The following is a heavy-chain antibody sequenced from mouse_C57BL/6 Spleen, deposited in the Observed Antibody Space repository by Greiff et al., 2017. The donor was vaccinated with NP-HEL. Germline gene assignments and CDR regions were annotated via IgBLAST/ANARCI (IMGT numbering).Heavy chain of an antibody. CDR1: GYAFSSSW. D-gene: IGHD2-5*01. CDR2: IYPGDGDT. J-gene: IGHJ3*01. V-gene: IGHV1-82*01. CDR3: ARDSNSWFAY. Sequence: VQLQQSGPELVKPGASVKISCKASGYAFSSSWMNWVKQRPGKGLEWIGRIYPGDGDTNYNGKFKGKATLTADKSSSTAYMQLSSLTSEDSAVYCCARDSNSWFAYWGQGTLVTVSA.